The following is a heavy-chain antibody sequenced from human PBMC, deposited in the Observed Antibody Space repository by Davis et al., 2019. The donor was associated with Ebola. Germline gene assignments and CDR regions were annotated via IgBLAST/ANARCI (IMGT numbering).Heavy chain of an antibody. J-gene: IGHJ4*02. CDR1: GGSFSGYY. CDR3: ARGHRGYCSGGSCYGGRLVY. V-gene: IGHV4-59*10. Sequence: PSETLSLTCAVYGGSFSGYYWSWIRQPAGKGLEWIGRIYTSGSTNYNPSLKSRVTMSVDTSKNQFSLKLSSVTAADTAVYYCARGHRGYCSGGSCYGGRLVYWGQGTLVTVSS. CDR2: IYTSGST. D-gene: IGHD2-15*01.